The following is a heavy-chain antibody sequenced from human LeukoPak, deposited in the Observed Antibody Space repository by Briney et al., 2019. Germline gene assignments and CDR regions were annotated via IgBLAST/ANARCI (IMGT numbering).Heavy chain of an antibody. Sequence: KPSETLSLTCTVSGGSISSGSYYWSWIRQPAGKGLEWIGHIYTSGSTNYNPSLKSRVTISVDTSKNQFSLKLSSVTAADTAVYYCAREYCSGGSCLFRPFDIWGQGTMVTVSS. CDR2: IYTSGST. CDR1: GGSISSGSYY. J-gene: IGHJ3*02. V-gene: IGHV4-61*09. D-gene: IGHD2-15*01. CDR3: AREYCSGGSCLFRPFDI.